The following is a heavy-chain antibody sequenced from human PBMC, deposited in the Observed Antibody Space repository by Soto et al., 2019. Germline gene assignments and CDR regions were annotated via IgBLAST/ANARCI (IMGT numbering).Heavy chain of an antibody. D-gene: IGHD3-10*01. J-gene: IGHJ4*02. CDR1: GDSISSGDYY. V-gene: IGHV4-30-4*01. Sequence: QVYLQESGPGLVKPSQTLSLTCTVSGDSISSGDYYWSWIRQPPGKGLEWIGYIFYTGSTYYNPSLRSRVSTSVDTSKSQFSLKVNAVVAADTAVYYCASGTGTMAWAVVMDWGQATLITVSS. CDR3: ASGTGTMAWAVVMD. CDR2: IFYTGST.